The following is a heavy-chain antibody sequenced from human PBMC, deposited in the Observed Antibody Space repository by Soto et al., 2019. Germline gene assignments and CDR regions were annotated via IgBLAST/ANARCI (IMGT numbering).Heavy chain of an antibody. CDR3: AREGFSGYEALDY. D-gene: IGHD5-12*01. V-gene: IGHV4-59*01. Sequence: QVHLQESGPGLLKPSETLSLTCSVSGGPIRSYYLSWVRQAPGKGLEWIAYIAYTVITGYNPSLRRGVTMSGVTAQSVLSLKMTSVTAADTAVYYCAREGFSGYEALDYWGQGILVTVSS. J-gene: IGHJ4*02. CDR2: IAYTVIT. CDR1: GGPIRSYY.